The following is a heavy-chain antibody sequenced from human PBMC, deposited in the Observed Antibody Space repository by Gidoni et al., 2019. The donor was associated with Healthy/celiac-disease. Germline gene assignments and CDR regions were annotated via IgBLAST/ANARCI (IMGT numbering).Heavy chain of an antibody. V-gene: IGHV4-34*01. J-gene: IGHJ4*02. CDR1: GGSFSGYY. D-gene: IGHD5-12*01. Sequence: QVQLQQWGAGLLKPSETLSLTCAVYGGSFSGYYWSWIRQPPGKGLEWIGEINHSGSPNYNPSLKSRVTISVDTSKNQFSLKLSSVTAADTAVYYCARVGEWLRFNPRTTRFDYWGQGTLVTVSS. CDR2: INHSGSP. CDR3: ARVGEWLRFNPRTTRFDY.